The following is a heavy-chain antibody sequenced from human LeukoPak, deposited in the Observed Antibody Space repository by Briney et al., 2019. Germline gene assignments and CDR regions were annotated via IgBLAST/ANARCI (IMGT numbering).Heavy chain of an antibody. V-gene: IGHV4-59*01. D-gene: IGHD6-19*01. J-gene: IGHJ6*03. Sequence: PSETLSLTCTVSGGSISSYYWSWIRQPPGKGLEWIGYIYYSGSTNYNPSLKSRVTISVDTSKNQFSLKLSSVTAADTAVYYCARVTYSSGWQYYYYYMDVWGKGTTVTVSS. CDR1: GGSISSYY. CDR2: IYYSGST. CDR3: ARVTYSSGWQYYYYYMDV.